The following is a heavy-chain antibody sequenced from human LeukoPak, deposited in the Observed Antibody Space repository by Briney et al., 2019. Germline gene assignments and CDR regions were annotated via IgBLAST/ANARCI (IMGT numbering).Heavy chain of an antibody. Sequence: SETLSLTCAVYGGSFSGYYWSWIRQPPGKGLEWIGEINHSGSTNYNPSLKSRVTISVDTSKNQFSLKLSSVTAADTAVYYCARIGYYYYYSMDVWGQGTTVTVSS. V-gene: IGHV4-34*01. D-gene: IGHD3-16*01. CDR1: GGSFSGYY. CDR2: INHSGST. J-gene: IGHJ6*02. CDR3: ARIGYYYYYSMDV.